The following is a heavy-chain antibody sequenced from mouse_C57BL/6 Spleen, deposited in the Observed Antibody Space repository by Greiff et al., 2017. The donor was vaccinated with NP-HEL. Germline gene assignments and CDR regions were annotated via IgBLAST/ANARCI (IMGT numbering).Heavy chain of an antibody. CDR1: GYTFTSYW. J-gene: IGHJ3*01. D-gene: IGHD1-1*02. Sequence: VQLQQPGAELVRPGSSVKLSCKASGYTFTSYWMHWVKQRPIQGLEWIGNIDPSDSETHYNQKFKDKATLTVDKSSSTAYMQLSSLTSEDSAVYYCARWGGKEETWFAYWGQGTLVTVSA. CDR2: IDPSDSET. V-gene: IGHV1-52*01. CDR3: ARWGGKEETWFAY.